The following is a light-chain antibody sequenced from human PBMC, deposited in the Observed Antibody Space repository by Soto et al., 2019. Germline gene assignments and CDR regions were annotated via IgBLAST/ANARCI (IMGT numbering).Light chain of an antibody. CDR3: QHYNSYSEA. Sequence: DIQMTQSPSTLSGSVGDRVTITCRASQTISSWLAWYQQKPGKAPKLLIYKASTLKSGVPSSFSGSGSVTEFTLTISSLQPDDFATYYCQHYNSYSEAFGQGTKVELK. CDR2: KAS. J-gene: IGKJ1*01. CDR1: QTISSW. V-gene: IGKV1-5*03.